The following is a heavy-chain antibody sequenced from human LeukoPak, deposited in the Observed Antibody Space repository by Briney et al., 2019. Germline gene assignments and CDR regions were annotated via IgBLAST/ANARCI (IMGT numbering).Heavy chain of an antibody. V-gene: IGHV3-30-3*01. CDR3: AGVVIIPYYYYYGMDV. CDR2: ISYDGSNK. CDR1: GFTFSSYA. Sequence: PGGSLRLSCAASGFTFSSYAMHWVRQAPGKGLEWVAVISYDGSNKYYADSVKGRFTISRDNSKNTLYLQINSLRAEDTAVYYCAGVVIIPYYYYYGMDVWGQGTTVTVSS. D-gene: IGHD3-3*01. J-gene: IGHJ6*02.